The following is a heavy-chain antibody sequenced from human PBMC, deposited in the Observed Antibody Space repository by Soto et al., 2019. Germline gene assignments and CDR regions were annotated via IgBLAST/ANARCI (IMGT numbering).Heavy chain of an antibody. V-gene: IGHV4-59*01. Sequence: SETLSLTCTVSGGSISSYYWSWIRQPPGKGLEWIGYIYYSGSTNYNPSLKSRVTISVDTSKNQFSLKLSSVTAADTAVYYCASLGYSGYEYGYFDYWGQGTLVTVSS. CDR2: IYYSGST. D-gene: IGHD5-12*01. CDR1: GGSISSYY. CDR3: ASLGYSGYEYGYFDY. J-gene: IGHJ4*02.